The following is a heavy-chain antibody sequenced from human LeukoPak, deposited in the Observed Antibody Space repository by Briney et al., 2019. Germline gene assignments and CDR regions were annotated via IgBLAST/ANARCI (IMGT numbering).Heavy chain of an antibody. CDR1: AFTFSDNY. V-gene: IGHV3-11*01. CDR3: ARDGTAVGINYDY. Sequence: SGGSLRPSCAVSAFTFSDNYMTWIRQAPGKGLESVSYISPSGTDISYADSVKGRFTISRDNAKNSLYLQMNSLRAEDTAVYYCARDGTAVGINYDYWGQGTLVTVSS. J-gene: IGHJ4*02. CDR2: ISPSGTDI. D-gene: IGHD6-13*01.